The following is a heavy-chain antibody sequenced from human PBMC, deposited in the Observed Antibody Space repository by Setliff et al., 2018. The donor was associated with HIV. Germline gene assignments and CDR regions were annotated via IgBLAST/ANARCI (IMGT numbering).Heavy chain of an antibody. D-gene: IGHD1-26*01. Sequence: SETLSLTCTVSGDPIFIGGYYWSSIRQHPGGGLEWIGYIYHTGKTYYNPSLQSRIIMSLDMSQNQFSLKLSSVTAADTAVYYCAKEGNSVDNWLDPWGPGTLVTVSS. J-gene: IGHJ5*02. CDR2: IYHTGKT. V-gene: IGHV4-31*03. CDR1: GDPIFIGGYY. CDR3: AKEGNSVDNWLDP.